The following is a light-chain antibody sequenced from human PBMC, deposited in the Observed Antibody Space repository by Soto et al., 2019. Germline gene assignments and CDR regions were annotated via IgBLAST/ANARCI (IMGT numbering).Light chain of an antibody. V-gene: IGKV3-20*01. CDR3: QQYGSSPMGT. J-gene: IGKJ1*01. CDR2: GAS. Sequence: EIVLTQSPGTLSLSPGERATLSCRASQSVSSSYLAWYQHKPGQAPRLLIYGASSRATGIPDRFSGSGSGTDFTLTLSRLEPEDFAVYYCQQYGSSPMGTFGQGTKVEIK. CDR1: QSVSSSY.